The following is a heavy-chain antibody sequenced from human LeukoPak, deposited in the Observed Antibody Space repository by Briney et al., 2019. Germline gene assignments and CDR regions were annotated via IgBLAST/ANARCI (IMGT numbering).Heavy chain of an antibody. J-gene: IGHJ4*02. D-gene: IGHD3-22*01. Sequence: GGSLRLSCAASRFTFSSYGMHWVRQAPGKGLEWVAYIQYDGSNEQYADSVKGRFSISRDNSKNTLYLQMNSLRAEDTALYYCAREGYDYGVDYWGQGTLVTVSS. CDR2: IQYDGSNE. V-gene: IGHV3-30*02. CDR1: RFTFSSYG. CDR3: AREGYDYGVDY.